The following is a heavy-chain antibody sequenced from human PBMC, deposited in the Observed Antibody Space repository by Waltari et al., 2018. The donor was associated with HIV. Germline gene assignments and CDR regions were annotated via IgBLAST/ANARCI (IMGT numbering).Heavy chain of an antibody. CDR3: ARGGAFRDWYFDL. V-gene: IGHV4-59*01. CDR2: VYYSGSA. J-gene: IGHJ2*01. Sequence: QVQLQESGPGLVKPSETLSLTCTVSGGSISNYYWSWIRQPPGRGPEWFGYVYYSGSADYNPSLKSRVTMSVDTSRNRFSLRLISVTAADTAFYYCARGGAFRDWYFDLWGRGTLVTVSS. CDR1: GGSISNYY.